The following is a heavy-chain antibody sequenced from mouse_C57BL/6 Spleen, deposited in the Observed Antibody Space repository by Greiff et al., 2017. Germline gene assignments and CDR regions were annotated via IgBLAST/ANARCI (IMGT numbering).Heavy chain of an antibody. CDR1: GFTFSSSA. Sequence: EVKLMESGEGLVKPGGSLKLSCAASGFTFSSSAMSWVRQTPEKRLEWVAYISSGGDYIYYADTVKGRFTISRDNARNTLYLQMSSLKSEDTAMYYCTRVDYDGYYFDYWGKGTTLTVSS. CDR2: ISSGGDYI. D-gene: IGHD2-4*01. J-gene: IGHJ2*01. CDR3: TRVDYDGYYFDY. V-gene: IGHV5-9-1*02.